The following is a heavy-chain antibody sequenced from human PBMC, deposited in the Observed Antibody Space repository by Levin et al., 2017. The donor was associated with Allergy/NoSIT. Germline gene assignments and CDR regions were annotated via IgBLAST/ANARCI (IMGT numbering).Heavy chain of an antibody. CDR2: ISSSGAYT. D-gene: IGHD3-22*01. J-gene: IGHJ3*01. Sequence: GESLKISCAASGFIFSDYFLSWIRQPPGSGLEWISYISSSGAYTNYAVSLKGRFAISRDNAKNSLYLQINDLRAEDTAVYYCAREGGTGSGYPGFDVWGQGTVVTVSS. CDR1: GFIFSDYF. V-gene: IGHV3-11*05. CDR3: AREGGTGSGYPGFDV.